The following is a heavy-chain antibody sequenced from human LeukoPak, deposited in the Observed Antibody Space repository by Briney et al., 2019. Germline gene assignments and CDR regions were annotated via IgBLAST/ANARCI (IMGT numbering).Heavy chain of an antibody. V-gene: IGHV4-4*02. CDR2: IYHSGST. J-gene: IGHJ6*02. CDR1: GGSISSSNW. D-gene: IGHD6-19*01. Sequence: SGTLSLTCAVSGGSISSSNWWSWVRQPPGKGLEWIGEIYHSGSTNYNPSLKSRVTMSVDKSKNQFSLKLSSVTAADTAVYYCARNWLVGSDLAYYYYYGMDVWGQGTTVTVSS. CDR3: ARNWLVGSDLAYYYYYGMDV.